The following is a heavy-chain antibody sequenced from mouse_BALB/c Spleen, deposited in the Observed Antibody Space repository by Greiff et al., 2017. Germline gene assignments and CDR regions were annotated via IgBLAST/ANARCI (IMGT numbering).Heavy chain of an antibody. D-gene: IGHD2-1*01. J-gene: IGHJ1*01. CDR1: GYTFTSYV. CDR3: ARYYGNWYFDV. V-gene: IGHV1-14*01. CDR2: INPYNDGT. Sequence: EVKLVESGPELVKPGASVKMSCKASGYTFTSYVMHWVKQKPGQGLEWIGYINPYNDGTKYNEKFKGKATLTSDKSSSTAYMELSSLTSEDSAVYYCARYYGNWYFDVWGAGTTVTVSS.